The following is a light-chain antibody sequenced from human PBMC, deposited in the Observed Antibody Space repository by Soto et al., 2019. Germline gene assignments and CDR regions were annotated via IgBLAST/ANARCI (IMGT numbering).Light chain of an antibody. CDR2: DVS. Sequence: QSVLTQPASMSASPGQSITISCSGTSSDIGGYNYVSWYQHLPGRAPKLIIYDVSRRPSGVSPRFSGSKSGNTASLTVSGLQAEDEDDYYCSPYAGSSNVFGTGTKVTVL. V-gene: IGLV2-14*01. CDR3: SPYAGSSNV. J-gene: IGLJ1*01. CDR1: SSDIGGYNY.